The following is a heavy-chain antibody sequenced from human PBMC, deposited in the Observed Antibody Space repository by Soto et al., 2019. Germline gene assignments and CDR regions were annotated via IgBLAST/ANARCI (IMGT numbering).Heavy chain of an antibody. CDR1: GYTFTSYG. V-gene: IGHV1-18*01. CDR3: ARDAAIGLNDY. CDR2: ISAYNGNT. J-gene: IGHJ4*02. Sequence: QVQLVQSGAEVKKPGASVKVSCKASGYTFTSYGISWVRQAPGQGLEWMGWISAYNGNTKYAQKLQGRVPLTTDPSTSTTYMELRSLRSDDTAVYYCARDAAIGLNDYWGQGTLVTVSS.